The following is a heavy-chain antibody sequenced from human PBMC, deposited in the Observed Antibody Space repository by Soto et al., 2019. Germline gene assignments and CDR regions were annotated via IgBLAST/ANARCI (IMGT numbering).Heavy chain of an antibody. V-gene: IGHV3-48*03. J-gene: IGHJ4*02. D-gene: IGHD3-9*01. Sequence: PGGSLRLSCAVSGFPFSVFEMNWVRQAPGKGLEWIAYIRSSSNTKLYADSVRGRFTISRDNANNLLSLQMNDLRVEDTAVYYCARGYDILTGPIDYWGKGSLVTSPQ. CDR2: IRSSSNTK. CDR1: GFPFSVFE. CDR3: ARGYDILTGPIDY.